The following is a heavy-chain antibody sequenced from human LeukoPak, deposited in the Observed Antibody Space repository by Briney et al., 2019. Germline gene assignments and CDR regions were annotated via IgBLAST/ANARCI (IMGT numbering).Heavy chain of an antibody. D-gene: IGHD3-10*01. CDR3: ARVRGSAAASDY. CDR1: GYTFTGYY. V-gene: IGHV1-2*02. Sequence: VASVKVSCKASGYTFTGYYMHWVRQAPGQGLEWMGWINPNSGGTNYAQKFQGRVTMTRDTSISTAYMELSRLRSDDTAVYYCARVRGSAAASDYWGQGTLVTVSS. CDR2: INPNSGGT. J-gene: IGHJ4*02.